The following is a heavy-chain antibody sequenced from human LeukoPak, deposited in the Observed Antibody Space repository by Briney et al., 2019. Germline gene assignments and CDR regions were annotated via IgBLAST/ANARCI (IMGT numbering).Heavy chain of an antibody. CDR2: IIPIFGTA. V-gene: IGHV1-69*13. Sequence: ASVKVSCKASGGTFSSYAISWVRQAPGQGLEWMGGIIPIFGTANYAQKFQGRVTITADEPTSTAYMELSSLRSEDTAVYYCGGGYPAAGAFDIWGQGTMVTASS. CDR1: GGTFSSYA. D-gene: IGHD5-12*01. CDR3: GGGYPAAGAFDI. J-gene: IGHJ3*02.